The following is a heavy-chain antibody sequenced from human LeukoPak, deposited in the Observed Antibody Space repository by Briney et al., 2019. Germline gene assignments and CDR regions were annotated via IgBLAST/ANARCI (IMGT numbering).Heavy chain of an antibody. D-gene: IGHD4-17*01. CDR1: GFTVRSNY. V-gene: IGHV3-48*02. CDR3: ARGKIGYYYGDYDGY. Sequence: GGSLRLSCAASGFTVRSNYMSWVRQAPGKGLEWVSYISTMSSTKYYADSVKGRFTISRDNAKNSLYLQMNSLRDEDTAVYYCARGKIGYYYGDYDGYWGQGTLVTVSS. CDR2: ISTMSSTK. J-gene: IGHJ4*02.